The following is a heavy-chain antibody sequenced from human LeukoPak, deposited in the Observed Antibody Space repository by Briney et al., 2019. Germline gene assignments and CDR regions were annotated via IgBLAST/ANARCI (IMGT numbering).Heavy chain of an antibody. D-gene: IGHD6-13*01. V-gene: IGHV1-2*02. CDR1: GYTFTGYY. Sequence: ASVKVSCKASGYTFTGYYMHWVRQAPGQGLEWMGWINPNSGGTNYAQKFQGRVTMTRDTSISTAYMELSSLRSEDTAVYYCARGSSSSRYGWDYWGQGTLVTVSS. CDR2: INPNSGGT. CDR3: ARGSSSSRYGWDY. J-gene: IGHJ4*02.